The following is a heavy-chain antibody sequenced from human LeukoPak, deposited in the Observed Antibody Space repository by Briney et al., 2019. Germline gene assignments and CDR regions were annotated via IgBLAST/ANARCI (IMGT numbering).Heavy chain of an antibody. D-gene: IGHD2/OR15-2a*01. Sequence: SQTLSLTCTVSGGSLSSGDNYWSWIRQPPGKGLEWIGYIYYSGSTCYNPSLKSRVTISVDTSKNQFSLKLSSVTAADTAVYYCARSSYYAPLDYWGQGTLVTVSS. J-gene: IGHJ4*02. CDR1: GGSLSSGDNY. CDR2: IYYSGST. CDR3: ARSSYYAPLDY. V-gene: IGHV4-30-4*08.